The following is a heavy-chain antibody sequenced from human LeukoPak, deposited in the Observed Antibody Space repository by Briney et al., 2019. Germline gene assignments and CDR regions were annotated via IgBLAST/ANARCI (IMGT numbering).Heavy chain of an antibody. CDR1: GFTISSNY. CDR3: TRMSSGSYESDFDY. CDR2: IYSGGST. V-gene: IGHV3-53*01. D-gene: IGHD3-10*01. J-gene: IGHJ4*02. Sequence: GGSLRLSCAASGFTISSNYMSWVRQAPGKGLEWVSVIYSGGSTYYADSVKGRFTISRHNSKNTLYLQMNSLKTEDTAVYYCTRMSSGSYESDFDYWGQGTLVTVSS.